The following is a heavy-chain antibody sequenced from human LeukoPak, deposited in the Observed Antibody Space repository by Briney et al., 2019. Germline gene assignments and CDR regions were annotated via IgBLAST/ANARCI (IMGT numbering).Heavy chain of an antibody. CDR2: INHSGST. D-gene: IGHD3-10*01. CDR3: ARGNMVRGAFDY. V-gene: IGHV4-34*01. CDR1: GGSFSGYY. J-gene: IGHJ4*02. Sequence: SETLSLTCAVYGGSFSGYYWSWIRQPPGKGLEWIGEINHSGSTNHNPSLKSRVTISVDTSKNQFPLKLSSVTAADTAVYYCARGNMVRGAFDYWGQGTLVTVSS.